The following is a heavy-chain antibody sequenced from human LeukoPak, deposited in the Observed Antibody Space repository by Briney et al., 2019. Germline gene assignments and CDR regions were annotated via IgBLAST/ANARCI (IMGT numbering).Heavy chain of an antibody. CDR3: AKGHVFGDDY. CDR2: ISGIGGST. V-gene: IGHV3-23*01. J-gene: IGHJ4*02. Sequence: GGSLRLSCAASGFTFSSYAMSWVRQAPGKGLEWVSAISGIGGSTYYARSVKGRFTISRDNSKNTLYLQMNSLRAEDTAVYYCAKGHVFGDDYWGQGTLVTVSS. D-gene: IGHD4-17*01. CDR1: GFTFSSYA.